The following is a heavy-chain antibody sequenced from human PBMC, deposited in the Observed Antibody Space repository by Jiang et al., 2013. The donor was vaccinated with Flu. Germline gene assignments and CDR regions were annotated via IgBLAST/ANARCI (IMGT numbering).Heavy chain of an antibody. D-gene: IGHD4-11*01. J-gene: IGHJ5*02. V-gene: IGHV4-39*01. Sequence: PGLVKPSETLSLTCTVSGGSINRSTYYWGWIRQRPGKGLEWIGNIYYTGSTMYSPSLKSRVTISVDTSKNQFSLSLSSVTAADTAVYYCVRHTPDYSTSVTRWNWYDPWGQGTLVTVSS. CDR2: IYYTGST. CDR1: GGSINRSTYY. CDR3: VRHTPDYSTSVTRWNWYDP.